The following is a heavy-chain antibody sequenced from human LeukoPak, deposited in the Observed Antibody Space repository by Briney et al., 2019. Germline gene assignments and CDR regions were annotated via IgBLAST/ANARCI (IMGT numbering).Heavy chain of an antibody. CDR3: ARDRGYSYGSPFDY. J-gene: IGHJ4*02. Sequence: SETLSLTCTVSGGSISSYYWSWIRQPPGKGLEWIGYIYYSGSPNYNPPLKSRVTISVDTSKNQFSLKLSSVTAADTAVYYCARDRGYSYGSPFDYWGQGTLVTVSS. D-gene: IGHD5-18*01. CDR1: GGSISSYY. CDR2: IYYSGSP. V-gene: IGHV4-59*01.